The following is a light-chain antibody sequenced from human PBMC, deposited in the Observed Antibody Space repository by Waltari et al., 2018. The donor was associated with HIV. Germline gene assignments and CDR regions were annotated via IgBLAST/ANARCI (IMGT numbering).Light chain of an antibody. J-gene: IGKJ2*01. Sequence: EVVLTQSPVTLSLSPGERATLPCRASQGVGIYLAWYQHKSGQPPRLLIYDASNRAADIPARFSGSGSGTHFTLTISSLDPEDFAVYYCQQGRTFGQGTKLEI. CDR3: QQGRT. CDR2: DAS. V-gene: IGKV3-11*01. CDR1: QGVGIY.